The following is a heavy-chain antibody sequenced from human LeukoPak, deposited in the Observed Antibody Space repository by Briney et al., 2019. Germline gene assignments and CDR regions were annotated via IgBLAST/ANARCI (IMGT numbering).Heavy chain of an antibody. CDR1: GGSFSGYY. D-gene: IGHD5-18*01. Sequence: SETLSLTCAVYGGSFSGYYWSWIRQPPGKGLEWIGEINHSGSTNYNPSLKSRVTTSVDTSKNQFSLKLSSVTAADTAVYYCAAYSYGYLYYFDYWGQGTLVTVSS. CDR2: INHSGST. V-gene: IGHV4-34*01. J-gene: IGHJ4*02. CDR3: AAYSYGYLYYFDY.